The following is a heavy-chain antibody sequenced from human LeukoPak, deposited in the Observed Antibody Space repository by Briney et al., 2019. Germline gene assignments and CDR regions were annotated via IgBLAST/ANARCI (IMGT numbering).Heavy chain of an antibody. CDR1: GFTFTTYI. V-gene: IGHV3-21*01. CDR3: ARDEDRSSGWYVGY. Sequence: GGSLRLSCAASGFTFTTYIMNWVRQAPGKGLEWVSSISSTGSYRYYADSVKGRFTISRDNAMNSLYLQMNSLRAEDTAVYYCARDEDRSSGWYVGYWGQGTLVTVSS. J-gene: IGHJ4*02. CDR2: ISSTGSYR. D-gene: IGHD6-19*01.